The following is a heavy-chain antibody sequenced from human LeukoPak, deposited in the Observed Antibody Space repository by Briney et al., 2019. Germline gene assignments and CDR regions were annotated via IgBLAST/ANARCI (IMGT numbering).Heavy chain of an antibody. J-gene: IGHJ4*02. CDR2: ISAYNGNT. CDR1: GYTFTSYS. Sequence: ASVKVSCKAPGYTFTSYSISWVRQGPGQGLEWMGWISAYNGNTNYAQKLQGRVTMTTDTSTSTAYMELRGLRSDDTAVYYCARDPGVATGDWGQGTLVTASS. V-gene: IGHV1-18*01. D-gene: IGHD5-12*01. CDR3: ARDPGVATGD.